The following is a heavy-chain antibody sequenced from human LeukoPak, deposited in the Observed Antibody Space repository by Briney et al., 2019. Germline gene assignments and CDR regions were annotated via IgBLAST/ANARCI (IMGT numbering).Heavy chain of an antibody. CDR3: ARGPGLFDY. CDR1: GYTFTIYA. Sequence: ASVTVSFTASGYTFTIYAMNWVRQAPGQGLEWMGWINTNTGNPTYSQASTGRLVFSLETSVSTAYLQISSLKAEDTAVDYCARGPGLFDYWGQGALVTVCS. J-gene: IGHJ4*02. V-gene: IGHV7-4-1*02. CDR2: INTNTGNP.